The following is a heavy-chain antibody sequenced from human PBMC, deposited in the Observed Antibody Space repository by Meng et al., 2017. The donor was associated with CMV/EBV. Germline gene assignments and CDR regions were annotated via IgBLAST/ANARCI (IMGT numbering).Heavy chain of an antibody. V-gene: IGHV3-21*01. CDR3: ATDPNWGTL. CDR2: IGRSGTDI. J-gene: IGHJ4*02. D-gene: IGHD7-27*01. Sequence: EGELVGAGGGLVQPGGSLRLSCAVSQLIFSTYDMNWVRQAPGKGLEWVASIGRSGTDIAYSDSVRGRFTISRDIPKNSLYLQMNSLRVEDTAVYYCATDPNWGTLWGQGALVTVSS. CDR1: QLIFSTYD.